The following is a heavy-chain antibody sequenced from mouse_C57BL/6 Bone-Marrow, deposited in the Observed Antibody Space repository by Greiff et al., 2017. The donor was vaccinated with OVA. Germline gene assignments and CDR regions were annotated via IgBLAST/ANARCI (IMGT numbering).Heavy chain of an antibody. D-gene: IGHD3-1*01. CDR2: ITHSGET. CDR3: AGDRSGTRRCDV. CDR1: GFPITSGYY. J-gene: IGHJ1*03. V-gene: IGHV12-3*01. Sequence: VQLVESGPGLVKPSQSLFLTCSITGFPITSGYYWIWIRQSPGKPLEWMGYITHSGETFYNPSLQSPISITRETSKNQFFLQLNSVTTEDTAMYYCAGDRSGTRRCDVWGTGTTVTVSS.